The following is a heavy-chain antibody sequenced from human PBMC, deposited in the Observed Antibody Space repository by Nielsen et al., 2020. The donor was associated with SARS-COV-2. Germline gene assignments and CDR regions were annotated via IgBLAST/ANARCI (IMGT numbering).Heavy chain of an antibody. V-gene: IGHV3-13*04. CDR2: IDSAGDT. CDR3: ARDRNAFDI. CDR1: GFNFSSYD. J-gene: IGHJ3*02. Sequence: GESLKISCAASGFNFSSYDIFWVRQATGKGLEWVATIDSAGDTFYPGSVKGRFTISRDNSKNTLYLQMNSLRAEDTAVYYCARDRNAFDIWGQGTMVTVSS.